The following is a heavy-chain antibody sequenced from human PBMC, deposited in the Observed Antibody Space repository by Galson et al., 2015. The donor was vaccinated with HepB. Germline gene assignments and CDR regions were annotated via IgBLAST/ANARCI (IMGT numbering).Heavy chain of an antibody. CDR3: AKDQVGVATSFLLDS. CDR1: GFTFDDYA. Sequence: SLRLSCAASGFTFDDYAMHWVRQAPGKGLEWVSGISWNSGSIGYADSVKGRFTISRDNAKNSLYLQMNSLRAEDTALYYCAKDQVGVATSFLLDSSGQATLVTVSS. CDR2: ISWNSGSI. D-gene: IGHD5-12*01. J-gene: IGHJ4*02. V-gene: IGHV3-9*01.